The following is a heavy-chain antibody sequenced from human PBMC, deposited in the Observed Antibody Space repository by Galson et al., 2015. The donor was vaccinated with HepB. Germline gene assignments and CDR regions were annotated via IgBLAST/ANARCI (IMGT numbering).Heavy chain of an antibody. CDR2: IYSGGSS. J-gene: IGHJ3*02. CDR3: ARGRDHYDRGGYSPYDAYDI. D-gene: IGHD3-22*01. Sequence: SLRLSCAASGLTVSSNYMTWVSQAPGKGLEWVSLIYSGGSSYYADSVKGRFTVSRNNSKNTLFLQMNSLSAEDTAMYYCARGRDHYDRGGYSPYDAYDIWGQGTMVTVSS. CDR1: GLTVSSNY. V-gene: IGHV3-66*01.